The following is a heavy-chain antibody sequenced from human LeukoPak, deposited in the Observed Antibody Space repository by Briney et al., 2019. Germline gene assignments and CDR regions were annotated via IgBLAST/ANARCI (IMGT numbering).Heavy chain of an antibody. V-gene: IGHV3-30*18. J-gene: IGHJ4*02. CDR1: GFTFSSYG. D-gene: IGHD6-19*01. CDR2: ISYDGSNK. CDR3: AKDTSIAVAGTGY. Sequence: GGSLRLSCAASGFTFSSYGMHWVRQAPGKGLEWVAVISYDGSNKYYADSVKGRFTISRDNSKNTLYLQMNSLRAEDTAVYYCAKDTSIAVAGTGYWGQGTLVTVSS.